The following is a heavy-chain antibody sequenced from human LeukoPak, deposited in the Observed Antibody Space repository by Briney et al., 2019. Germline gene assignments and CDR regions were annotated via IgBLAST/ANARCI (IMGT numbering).Heavy chain of an antibody. V-gene: IGHV5-51*01. CDR2: IYPGDSQT. D-gene: IGHD4-11*01. CDR3: ARQGSNYRYYFDY. CDR1: GYSFTSYW. J-gene: IGHJ4*02. Sequence: KPGESLKISCRGSGYSFTSYWIGWVRQMPGKGLEWMGIIYPGDSQTRYSPSFQGQVTISADKSISTAYLQWSSLKASDTAMYYCARQGSNYRYYFDYWGQGTLVTVSS.